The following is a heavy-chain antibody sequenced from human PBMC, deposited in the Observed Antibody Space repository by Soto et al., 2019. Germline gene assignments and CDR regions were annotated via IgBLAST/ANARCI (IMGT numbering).Heavy chain of an antibody. CDR2: LNAGNGNT. V-gene: IGHV1-3*01. CDR3: ARSYSDARDTCSRTSCYGQSNHFDY. D-gene: IGHD2-2*01. CDR1: GYTFTSYA. Sequence: ASVKVSCKASGYTFTSYAMHWVRQAPGQRLEGMGWLNAGNGNTKYSQKFQGRVTITRDTSASTAYMELSSLRSEDTAVYYCARSYSDARDTCSRTSCYGQSNHFDYWGQGTMGTVSS. J-gene: IGHJ4*02.